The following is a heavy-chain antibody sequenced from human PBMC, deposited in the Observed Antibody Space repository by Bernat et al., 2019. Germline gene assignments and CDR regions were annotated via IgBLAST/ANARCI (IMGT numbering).Heavy chain of an antibody. CDR1: GFIFTSNG. Sequence: QGELVQSGTEMKKLGASVRVSCKAPGFIFTSNGFARVRQAPGQGLEWLGRVSAYNGDTQYAQKFQGRVLMTTDSSTTTAYIELKNLRSDDTAVYFCATTSVSLYWYFDLWGRGTLVTVSS. V-gene: IGHV1-18*01. CDR3: ATTSVSLYWYFDL. CDR2: VSAYNGDT. J-gene: IGHJ2*01.